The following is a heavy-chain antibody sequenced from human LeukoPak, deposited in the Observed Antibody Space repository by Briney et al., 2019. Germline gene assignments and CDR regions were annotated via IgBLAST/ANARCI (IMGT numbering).Heavy chain of an antibody. D-gene: IGHD2-15*01. CDR1: GGTFSSYA. V-gene: IGHV1-69*13. CDR3: ARDQNCRGGSCYTY. CDR2: IIPIFGTA. Sequence: SVKVSCKASGGTFSSYAISWVRQAPGQGLEWMGGIIPIFGTANYAQKFQGRVTITADESTSTAYMELSSLRSDDTAVYYCARDQNCRGGSCYTYWGQGTLVTVSS. J-gene: IGHJ4*02.